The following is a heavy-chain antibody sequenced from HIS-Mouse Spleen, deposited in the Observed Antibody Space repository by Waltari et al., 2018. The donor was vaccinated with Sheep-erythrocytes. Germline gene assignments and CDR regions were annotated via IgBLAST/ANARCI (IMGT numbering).Heavy chain of an antibody. Sequence: QLQLQESGPGLVKPSETLSLTCTVSGGSISSSSYYWGWIRQPPGKGLEGLGSIYYSGSTYYNPSLKGRVTISVDTSKNQFSLKLSSVTAADTAVYYCAQTGATTPHFDYWGQGTLVTVSS. CDR1: GGSISSSSYY. J-gene: IGHJ4*02. CDR3: AQTGATTPHFDY. CDR2: IYYSGST. V-gene: IGHV4-39*01. D-gene: IGHD1-26*01.